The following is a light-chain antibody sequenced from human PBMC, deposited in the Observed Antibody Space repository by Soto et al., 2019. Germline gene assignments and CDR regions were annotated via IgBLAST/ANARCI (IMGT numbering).Light chain of an antibody. CDR3: QQLNSYPVYT. Sequence: DIQLTQSPSFLSASVGDRVTITCRARQGISSYLAWYQQKPGKAPKLLIYAASTLQSGVPSRFSGSGSGTEFTLTISSLQPEDFATYYCQQLNSYPVYTFGQGTKLEIK. J-gene: IGKJ2*01. V-gene: IGKV1-9*01. CDR1: QGISSY. CDR2: AAS.